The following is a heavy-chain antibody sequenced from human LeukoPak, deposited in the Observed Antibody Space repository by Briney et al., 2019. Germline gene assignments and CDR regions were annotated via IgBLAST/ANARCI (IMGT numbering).Heavy chain of an antibody. J-gene: IGHJ5*02. CDR1: GGSISSGGYY. V-gene: IGHV4-31*03. CDR2: IYYSGST. CDR3: ARELYDSSGYYYRDWFDP. Sequence: SETLSLTCTVSGGSISSGGYYWSWIRQHPGKGLEWIGYIYYSGSTYYNPSLKGRVTISVDTSKNQFSLKLSSVTAADTAVYYCARELYDSSGYYYRDWFDPWGQGTLVTVSS. D-gene: IGHD3-22*01.